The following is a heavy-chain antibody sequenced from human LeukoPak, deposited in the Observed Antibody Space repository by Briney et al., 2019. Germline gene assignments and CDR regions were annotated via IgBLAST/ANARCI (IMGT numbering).Heavy chain of an antibody. J-gene: IGHJ4*02. D-gene: IGHD3-3*01. V-gene: IGHV3-23*01. CDR3: AKSHPTYYDFWSGYYRTAGFDY. CDR2: ISGSGGST. CDR1: GFTFSSYG. Sequence: GGSLRLSCAASGFTFSSYGMHWVRQAPGKGLEWVSAISGSGGSTYYADSVKGRFTISRDNSKNTLYLQMNSLRAEDTAVYYCAKSHPTYYDFWSGYYRTAGFDYWGQGTLVTVSS.